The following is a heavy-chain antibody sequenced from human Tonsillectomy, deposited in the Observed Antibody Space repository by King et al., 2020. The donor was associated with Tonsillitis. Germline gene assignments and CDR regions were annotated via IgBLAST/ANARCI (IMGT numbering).Heavy chain of an antibody. CDR1: GFTFGDYP. J-gene: IGHJ4*02. Sequence: VQLVESGGGLVQPGRSLRLSCTTSGFTFGDYPMSWFRQTPGKGLEWVGFIRSKGYGGTIEYAASVKGRFTISRDDSKGIAYLQMNNLKTEDTAVYFCTRHPTWGSGWPLDYWGQGTLVTVSS. D-gene: IGHD6-19*01. V-gene: IGHV3-49*03. CDR2: IRSKGYGGTI. CDR3: TRHPTWGSGWPLDY.